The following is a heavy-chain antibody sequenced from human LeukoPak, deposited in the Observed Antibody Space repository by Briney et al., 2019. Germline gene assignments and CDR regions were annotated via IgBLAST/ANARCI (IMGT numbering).Heavy chain of an antibody. V-gene: IGHV3-21*01. J-gene: IGHJ4*02. Sequence: GGSLNLSCAASEFTFSSYNMNWVRQAPGKGLEWVSSISSSSAYIYYADSVKGRFTISRDNAKNSLYLQMNSLRAEDTAVYYCAREMFWSGYFSNLHFDYWGQGALVTVSS. D-gene: IGHD3-3*01. CDR3: AREMFWSGYFSNLHFDY. CDR1: EFTFSSYN. CDR2: ISSSSAYI.